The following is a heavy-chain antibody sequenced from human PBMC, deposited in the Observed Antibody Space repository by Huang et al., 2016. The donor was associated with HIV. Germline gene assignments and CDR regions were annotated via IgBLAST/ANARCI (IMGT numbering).Heavy chain of an antibody. V-gene: IGHV4-39*01. D-gene: IGHD6-19*01. CDR3: ARHGRVAGHYYNNMDV. CDR2: IYYSVNT. Sequence: LQLQESGPGLVKSSETLSLICTVSGGSISSSSYYWGWIRQPPGKGPEWSGSIYYSVNTYYNPPLKSRVTISVDTSKNQFSLKVNSVTAADTAVYYCARHGRVAGHYYNNMDVWGRGTTVTVSS. CDR1: GGSISSSSYY. J-gene: IGHJ6*02.